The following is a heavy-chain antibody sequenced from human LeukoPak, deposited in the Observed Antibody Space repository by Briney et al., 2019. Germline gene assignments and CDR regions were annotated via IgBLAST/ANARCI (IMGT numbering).Heavy chain of an antibody. CDR2: IYPGDSDA. V-gene: IGHV5-51*01. CDR3: ARTITPEGSSPFDP. Sequence: GESLKISCKGSGYSFTSYWIGWVRQMPGKGLEWMGIIYPGDSDARYSPSFQGQVTISADKSINTAYLQWSSLKASDTAMYYCARTITPEGSSPFDPWGQGTLVTVSS. CDR1: GYSFTSYW. D-gene: IGHD5-12*01. J-gene: IGHJ5*02.